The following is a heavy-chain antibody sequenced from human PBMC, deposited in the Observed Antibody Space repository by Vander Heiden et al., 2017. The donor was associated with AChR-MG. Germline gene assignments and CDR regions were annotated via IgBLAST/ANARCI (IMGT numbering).Heavy chain of an antibody. J-gene: IGHJ4*02. Sequence: QVQLQESGPGLVKPSQTLSLTCTVSGGSISSGGYYWSWIRQHPWKCLEWIGYIYYSGSTYYNPSLKSRVTISVDTSKNQFSLKLSSVTAADTAVYYCARERDYGDYATDYWGQGTLVTLSS. CDR2: IYYSGST. CDR1: GGSISSGGYY. D-gene: IGHD4-17*01. V-gene: IGHV4-31*03. CDR3: ARERDYGDYATDY.